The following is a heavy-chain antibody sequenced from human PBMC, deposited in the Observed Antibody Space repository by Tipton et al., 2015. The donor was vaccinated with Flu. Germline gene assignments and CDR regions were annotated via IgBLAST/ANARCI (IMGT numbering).Heavy chain of an antibody. CDR1: GFTFSSYA. V-gene: IGHV3-23*01. D-gene: IGHD5-24*01. CDR3: AKDPRGGGYKPRYGMDV. CDR2: ISGSGGST. J-gene: IGHJ6*02. Sequence: GSLRLSCAASGFTFSSYAMSWVRQAPGKGLEWVSAISGSGGSTYYADSVKGRFTISRDNSKNTLYLQMNSLRAEDTAVYYCAKDPRGGGYKPRYGMDVWGQGTTVTVSS.